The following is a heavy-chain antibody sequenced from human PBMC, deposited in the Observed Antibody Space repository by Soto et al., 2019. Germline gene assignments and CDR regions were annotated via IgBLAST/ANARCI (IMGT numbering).Heavy chain of an antibody. CDR3: AKDLSPHGSGSYYRLSDY. V-gene: IGHV3-23*01. CDR1: GFTFSSYA. CDR2: ISGSGGST. Sequence: GGSLRLSCAASGFTFSSYAMSWVRQAPGKGLEWVSAISGSGGSTYYADSVKGRFTISRDNSKNTLYLQMNSLRAEDTAVYYCAKDLSPHGSGSYYRLSDYWGQGTLVTVSS. J-gene: IGHJ4*02. D-gene: IGHD3-10*01.